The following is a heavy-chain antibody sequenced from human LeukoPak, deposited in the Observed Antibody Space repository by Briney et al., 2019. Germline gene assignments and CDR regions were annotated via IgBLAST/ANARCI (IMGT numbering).Heavy chain of an antibody. D-gene: IGHD6-19*01. CDR3: ARGISTSGWLDY. CDR2: ISGSGGGT. V-gene: IGHV3-23*01. CDR1: GFTFSSDA. J-gene: IGHJ4*02. Sequence: PGGSLRLSCIGTGFTFSSDAMGWVRQAPGKGLEWVSGISGSGGGTYYADSVKGRFTISRDDSKNTLYLLMNSLRGDDTAVYYCARGISTSGWLDYWGQGTLVTVSS.